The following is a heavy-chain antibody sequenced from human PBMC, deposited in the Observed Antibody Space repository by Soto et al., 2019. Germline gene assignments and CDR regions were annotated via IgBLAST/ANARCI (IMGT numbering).Heavy chain of an antibody. CDR2: ISGSGGST. Sequence: PGGSLRLSCAASGFTFSSYAMSWVRQAPGKGLEWVSAISGSGGSTYYADSVKGRFTISRDNSKNTLYLQMNSLRAEDTAVYYCAKGGVREGQDHYGMDVRGQGTTVTVSS. CDR3: AKGGVREGQDHYGMDV. J-gene: IGHJ6*02. D-gene: IGHD3-10*01. CDR1: GFTFSSYA. V-gene: IGHV3-23*01.